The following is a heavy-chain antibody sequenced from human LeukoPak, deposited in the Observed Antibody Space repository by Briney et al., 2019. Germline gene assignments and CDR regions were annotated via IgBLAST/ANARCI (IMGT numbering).Heavy chain of an antibody. CDR1: GFTFSNYG. J-gene: IGHJ4*02. D-gene: IGHD1-1*01. CDR3: AKDRGGTNFDY. V-gene: IGHV3-30*02. CDR2: IWYDGSNK. Sequence: PGESLRLSCAASGFTFSNYGMHWVRQAPGKGLEWVAFIWYDGSNKYYADSVKGRFTISRDNSKNTLSLQMNSLRAEDTAVFYCAKDRGGTNFDYWGQGTLVTVSS.